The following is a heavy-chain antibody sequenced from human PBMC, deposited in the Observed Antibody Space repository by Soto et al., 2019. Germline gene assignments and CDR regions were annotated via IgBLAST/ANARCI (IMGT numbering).Heavy chain of an antibody. D-gene: IGHD6-13*01. J-gene: IGHJ3*02. V-gene: IGHV3-74*01. Sequence: GGSLRLSCAASGFTFSSYWMHWVRQAPGKGLVWVSRINSDGSSTCYADSVKGRFTISRDNAKNTLYLQMNSLRAEDTAVYYCAGRIAAAGTGAFDIWGQGTMVTVSS. CDR3: AGRIAAAGTGAFDI. CDR1: GFTFSSYW. CDR2: INSDGSST.